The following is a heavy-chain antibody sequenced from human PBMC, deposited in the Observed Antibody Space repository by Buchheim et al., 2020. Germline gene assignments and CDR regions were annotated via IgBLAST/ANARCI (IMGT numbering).Heavy chain of an antibody. CDR3: IHSGHYSLIA. CDR2: IFSSGHT. J-gene: IGHJ5*02. Sequence: QVQLQESGPGLVKPSGTLSLTCTVSGDSISTNKWWSWVRQPPGKGLEWIGEIFSSGHTNFNPSLKSRVTMSLDKSKNQFSLKLSSVTAGDTAVYHCIHSGHYSLIACGEGTL. CDR1: GDSISTNKW. V-gene: IGHV4-4*02. D-gene: IGHD3-22*01.